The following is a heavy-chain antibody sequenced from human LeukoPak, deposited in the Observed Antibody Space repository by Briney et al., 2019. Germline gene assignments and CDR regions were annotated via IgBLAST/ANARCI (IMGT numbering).Heavy chain of an antibody. Sequence: RSGGSLRLSCAASGFTFSSYAMHWVRQAPGKGLESVSAISSNGGSTHYANSVKGRFTISRDNSKNTLYLQMGSLRAEDMAVYYCARGRIQLWVPFDYWGQGTLVTVFS. D-gene: IGHD5-18*01. CDR3: ARGRIQLWVPFDY. CDR2: ISSNGGST. V-gene: IGHV3-64*01. J-gene: IGHJ4*02. CDR1: GFTFSSYA.